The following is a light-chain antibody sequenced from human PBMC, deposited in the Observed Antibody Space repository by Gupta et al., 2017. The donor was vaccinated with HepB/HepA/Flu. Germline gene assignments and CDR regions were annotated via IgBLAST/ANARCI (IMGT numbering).Light chain of an antibody. CDR2: AAS. V-gene: IGKV1-39*01. CDR3: QQSYTTLS. J-gene: IGKJ3*01. Sequence: DIQMTQSPSSLSASIGDRVTITCRASQSISNYLNWYQQKPGKAPNLLIYAASSLHSGVPSRFSGSGSGTVFTLTISSRQPEDFATYYCQQSYTTLSFGPGTKVDIK. CDR1: QSISNY.